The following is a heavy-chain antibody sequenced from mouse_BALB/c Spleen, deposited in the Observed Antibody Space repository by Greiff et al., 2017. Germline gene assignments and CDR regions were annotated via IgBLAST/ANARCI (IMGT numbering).Heavy chain of an antibody. CDR2: ISSGGSYT. Sequence: DVKLVESGGGLVKPGGSLKLSCAASGFTFSSYAMSWVRQSPEKRLEWVAEISSGGSYTYYPDTVTGRFTISRDNAKNTLYLEMSSLRSEDTAMYYCARYRYDDGAWFAYGGQGTLVTVSA. CDR3: ARYRYDDGAWFAY. J-gene: IGHJ3*01. V-gene: IGHV5-9-4*01. CDR1: GFTFSSYA. D-gene: IGHD2-14*01.